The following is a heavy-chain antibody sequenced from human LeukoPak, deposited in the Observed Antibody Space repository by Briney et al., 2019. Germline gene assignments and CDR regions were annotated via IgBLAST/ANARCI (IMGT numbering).Heavy chain of an antibody. J-gene: IGHJ5*02. CDR3: ARVPSGGNKFDP. Sequence: GASVKVSCKASGYTFTGYYMHWVRQAPGQGLEWMGWINPNSANTGYAQKFQGRVTMTRNTSISTAYMELSSLRSEDTAVYYCARVPSGGNKFDPWGQGTLVTVSS. D-gene: IGHD6-25*01. CDR2: INPNSANT. CDR1: GYTFTGYY. V-gene: IGHV1-8*02.